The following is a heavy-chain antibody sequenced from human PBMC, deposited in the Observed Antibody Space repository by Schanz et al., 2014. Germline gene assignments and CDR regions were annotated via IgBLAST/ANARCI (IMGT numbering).Heavy chain of an antibody. Sequence: EVQLVESGGGLVQPGGSLRLSCAASGFTFSDHYMDWVRQAPGKGLEWVSGISGSGVITYYEDSVKGRFTISRDNSKNTLYLQMNSLRAEDTAIYYCAKYRYSVFDFDYWGQGTLVTVSS. CDR3: AKYRYSVFDFDY. J-gene: IGHJ4*02. CDR1: GFTFSDHY. CDR2: ISGSGVIT. D-gene: IGHD3-16*02. V-gene: IGHV3-23*04.